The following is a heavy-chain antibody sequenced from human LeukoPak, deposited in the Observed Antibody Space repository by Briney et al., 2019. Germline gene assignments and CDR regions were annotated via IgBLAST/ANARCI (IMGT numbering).Heavy chain of an antibody. CDR3: ARQAGGSPPNY. V-gene: IGHV4-39*01. CDR2: IYYSGST. Sequence: PSETLSLTCTVSGGSISSSSYSWGWIRQPPGKGLEWIGSIYYSGSTYYNPSLKSRVTISVDTSKNQFSLKLSSVTAADTAVYYCARQAGGSPPNYWGQGTLVTVSS. J-gene: IGHJ4*02. D-gene: IGHD1-26*01. CDR1: GGSISSSSYS.